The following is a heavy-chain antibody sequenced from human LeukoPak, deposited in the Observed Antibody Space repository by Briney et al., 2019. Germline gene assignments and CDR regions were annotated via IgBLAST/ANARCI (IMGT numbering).Heavy chain of an antibody. V-gene: IGHV3-23*01. CDR3: AREYDSSWPS. J-gene: IGHJ5*02. D-gene: IGHD3-22*01. CDR1: GFTFSSYA. Sequence: GGSLRLSCAASGFTFSSYAMSWVRQAPGKGLEWVSAISGSGGSTYYAASVKGRFTISRDNSKDTLFLQMNSLRADDTAVYYCAREYDSSWPSWGQGTLVTVSS. CDR2: ISGSGGST.